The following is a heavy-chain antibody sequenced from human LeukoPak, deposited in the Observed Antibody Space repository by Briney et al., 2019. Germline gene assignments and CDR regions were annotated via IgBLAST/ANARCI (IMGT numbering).Heavy chain of an antibody. CDR2: ISWNGGSI. J-gene: IGHJ4*02. CDR1: GFTFDDYA. CDR3: AKGSRDGYQGYFDY. V-gene: IGHV3-9*03. Sequence: GGSLRLPCAASGFTFDDYAMHWVRQAPGKGLEWVSGISWNGGSIGYADSVKGRFTISRDNAKNSLYLQMNSLRAEDMALYYCAKGSRDGYQGYFDYWGQGTLVTVSS. D-gene: IGHD5-24*01.